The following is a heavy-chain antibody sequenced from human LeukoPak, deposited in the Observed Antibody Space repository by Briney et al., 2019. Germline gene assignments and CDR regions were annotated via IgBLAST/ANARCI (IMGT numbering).Heavy chain of an antibody. V-gene: IGHV4-30-4*08. Sequence: SETLSLTCTVSGGSISSGDYYWSWIRQPPGKGLEWIGYIYYSGSTYYNPSLKSRVTISVDTSKNQFSLKLSSVTAADTAVYYCARSYCSSTSCYIYWFDPWGQGTLVTVSS. D-gene: IGHD2-2*02. J-gene: IGHJ5*02. CDR2: IYYSGST. CDR3: ARSYCSSTSCYIYWFDP. CDR1: GGSISSGDYY.